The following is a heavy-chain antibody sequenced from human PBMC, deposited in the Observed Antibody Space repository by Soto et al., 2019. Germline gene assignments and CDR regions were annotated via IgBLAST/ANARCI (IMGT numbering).Heavy chain of an antibody. CDR3: ARVAYYYDSSGYYGMYYFDY. V-gene: IGHV3-48*02. CDR1: GFTFSSYS. D-gene: IGHD3-22*01. J-gene: IGHJ4*02. CDR2: ISSSSSTI. Sequence: GGSLRLSCAASGFTFSSYSMNWVRQAPGKGLEWVSYISSSSSTIYYADSVKGRFTISRDNAKNSLYLQMNSLSDEDTAVYYCARVAYYYDSSGYYGMYYFDYWGQGTLVTVSS.